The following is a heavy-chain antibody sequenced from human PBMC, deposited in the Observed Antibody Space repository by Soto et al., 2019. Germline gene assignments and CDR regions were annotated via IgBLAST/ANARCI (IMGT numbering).Heavy chain of an antibody. CDR2: IHHSGST. D-gene: IGHD6-13*01. J-gene: IGHJ4*02. V-gene: IGHV4-4*02. CDR1: GVSISSDNW. Sequence: QVQLQESGPGLVRPSGTVSLTCAVSGVSISSDNWWSWVRQPPGKALEWIGEIHHSGSTNYNPSLQSRGTMSVVPSKDLFSLTLNSVTAADTAFYYCARDQGSHPGDWGQGTLVSVSS. CDR3: ARDQGSHPGD.